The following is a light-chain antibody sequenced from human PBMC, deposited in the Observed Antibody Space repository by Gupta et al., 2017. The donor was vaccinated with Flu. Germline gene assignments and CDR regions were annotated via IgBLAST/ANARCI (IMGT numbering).Light chain of an antibody. J-gene: IGKJ2*01. CDR3: HQYNNWPYS. CDR1: QSVSSN. Sequence: EIVMTQSPGTLSVSPGERATLSCRASQSVSSNLAWYQQRPGQAPRLLIFGASTRATGVPARFSGSGSGTEFSLSISSLQSEDFALYYYHQYNNWPYSFGQGTKLEIK. V-gene: IGKV3-15*01. CDR2: GAS.